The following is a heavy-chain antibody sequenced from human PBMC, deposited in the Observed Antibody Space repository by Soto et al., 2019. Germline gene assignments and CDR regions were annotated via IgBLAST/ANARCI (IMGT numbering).Heavy chain of an antibody. V-gene: IGHV4-34*01. CDR2: INHSGST. D-gene: IGHD1-1*01. Sequence: QVQLQQWGAGLLTPSETLSLTCAVYGGSFSGYYWSWIRQPPGKGLEWIGEINHSGSTNYNPSLKSRVTISVDTSKNQFSLKLSSVTAADTAVYYCARVWTDRDYFDYWGQGTLVTVSS. J-gene: IGHJ4*02. CDR3: ARVWTDRDYFDY. CDR1: GGSFSGYY.